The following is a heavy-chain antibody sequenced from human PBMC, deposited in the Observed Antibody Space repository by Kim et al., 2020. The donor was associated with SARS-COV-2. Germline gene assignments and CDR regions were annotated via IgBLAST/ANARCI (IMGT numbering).Heavy chain of an antibody. Sequence: EYAVSVKSRITINPDTSKNQFSLQLNSVTPEDTAVYYCARATLGVAAFTYWGQGTLVTVSS. J-gene: IGHJ4*02. V-gene: IGHV6-1*01. CDR3: ARATLGVAAFTY. D-gene: IGHD2-15*01.